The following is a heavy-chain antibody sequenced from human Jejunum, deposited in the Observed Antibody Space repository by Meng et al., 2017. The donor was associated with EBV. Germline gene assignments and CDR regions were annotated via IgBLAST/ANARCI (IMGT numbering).Heavy chain of an antibody. J-gene: IGHJ4*02. D-gene: IGHD3-10*01. CDR2: FYKGGNA. V-gene: IGHV4-30-4*01. CDR1: AVSVTAAGYW. Sequence: QETCPGPLIPALTLFPSTVGPAVSVTAAGYWCSRCQQPPGKGLAWVGFFYKGGNAYQHPSLKSRLTMSVDTSKSQFFQKLTSVTASDTAVYDCARTSITRVRSEAVSEASHNWGQGALVTVSS. CDR3: ARTSITRVRSEAVSEASHN.